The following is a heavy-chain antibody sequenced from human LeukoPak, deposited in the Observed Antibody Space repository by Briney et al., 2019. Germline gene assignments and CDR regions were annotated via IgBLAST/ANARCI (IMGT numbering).Heavy chain of an antibody. J-gene: IGHJ4*02. Sequence: GGSLRLSCAASGFNFDNYAMHWVRQAPGKGLEWVSSISWNSGNIGYAASVKGRFTISRDNANNSLYLQMNSLRAEDTASYYCAKDMTNGGYGGLDYWGQGTLVTVSS. CDR2: ISWNSGNI. CDR1: GFNFDNYA. V-gene: IGHV3-9*01. D-gene: IGHD2-8*01. CDR3: AKDMTNGGYGGLDY.